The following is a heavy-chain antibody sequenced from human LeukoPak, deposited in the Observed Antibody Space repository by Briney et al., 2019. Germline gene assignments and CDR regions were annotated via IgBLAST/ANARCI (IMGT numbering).Heavy chain of an antibody. CDR1: GFTFDDYA. CDR3: AKAGGYCSSTSCYTGSWLGYAFDI. Sequence: GRSQRLSCAASGFTFDDYAMHWVRQAPGKGLEWVSGISWNSGSIGYADSVKGRFTISRDNAKNSLYLQMNSLRAEDTALYYCAKAGGYCSSTSCYTGSWLGYAFDIWGQGTMVTVSS. D-gene: IGHD2-2*02. CDR2: ISWNSGSI. V-gene: IGHV3-9*01. J-gene: IGHJ3*02.